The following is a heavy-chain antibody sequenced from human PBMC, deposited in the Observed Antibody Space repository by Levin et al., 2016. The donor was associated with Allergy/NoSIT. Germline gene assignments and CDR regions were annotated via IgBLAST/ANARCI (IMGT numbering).Heavy chain of an antibody. CDR3: ARYLQNYYDSRGLGY. D-gene: IGHD3-22*01. V-gene: IGHV3-66*01. CDR1: GFTVSSNY. J-gene: IGHJ4*02. Sequence: GESLKISCAASGFTVSSNYMSWVRQAPGKGLEWVSVIYSGGSTYYADSVKGRFTISRDNSKNTLYLQMNSLRAEDTAVYYCARYLQNYYDSRGLGYWGQGTLVTVSS. CDR2: IYSGGST.